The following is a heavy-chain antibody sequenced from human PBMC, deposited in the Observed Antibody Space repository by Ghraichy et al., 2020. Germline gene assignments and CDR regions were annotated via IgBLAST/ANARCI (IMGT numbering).Heavy chain of an antibody. Sequence: GESLNISCAASGFTFSSYAISWVRQAPGKGLEWVSAISGSGGSTYYADSVKGRFTISRDNSKNTLYLQMNSLRAEDTAVYYCAKVPGRGAFDIWGQGTMVTVSS. CDR1: GFTFSSYA. CDR2: ISGSGGST. V-gene: IGHV3-23*01. J-gene: IGHJ3*02. CDR3: AKVPGRGAFDI.